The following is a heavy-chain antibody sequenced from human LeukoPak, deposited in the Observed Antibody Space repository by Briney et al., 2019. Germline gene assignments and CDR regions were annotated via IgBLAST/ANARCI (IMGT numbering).Heavy chain of an antibody. J-gene: IGHJ4*02. D-gene: IGHD5-18*01. CDR2: IIPIFGTA. CDR3: ATSYSDAIQLWPD. Sequence: ASVKVSCKASGGTFSSYAISWVRQAPGQGLEWMGGIIPIFGTANYAQKLQGRVTMTTDTSTSTAYMELRSLRSDDTAVYYCATSYSDAIQLWPDWGQGTLVTVSS. V-gene: IGHV1-69*05. CDR1: GGTFSSYA.